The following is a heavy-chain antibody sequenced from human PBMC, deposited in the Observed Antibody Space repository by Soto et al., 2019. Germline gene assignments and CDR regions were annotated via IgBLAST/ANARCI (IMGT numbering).Heavy chain of an antibody. CDR1: GFTFSSYS. D-gene: IGHD3-3*01. CDR2: ISSSSSYI. Sequence: GGSLRLSCAASGFTFSSYSMNWVRQAPGKGLEWVSSISSSSSYIYYADSVKGRFTISRDNAKNSLYLQMNSLRAEDTAVYYCARAHYDFWSGEYYYYMDVWGKGTTVTVSS. CDR3: ARAHYDFWSGEYYYYMDV. V-gene: IGHV3-21*01. J-gene: IGHJ6*03.